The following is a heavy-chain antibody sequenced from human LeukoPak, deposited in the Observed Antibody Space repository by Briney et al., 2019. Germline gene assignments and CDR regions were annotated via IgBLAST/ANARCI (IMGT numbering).Heavy chain of an antibody. D-gene: IGHD6-13*01. CDR1: GDRLTNNW. CDR2: IYPGNSDT. J-gene: IGHJ4*02. V-gene: IGHV5-51*01. CDR3: ARFALTSSLDY. Sequence: GESLKISCKISGDRLTNNWIGWVRQLPGKGLEWLGLIYPGNSDTRYSPFFQGQVTFSVDTSISTAYLHWGGLKASDTAMYYCARFALTSSLDYWGQGTLVTVSS.